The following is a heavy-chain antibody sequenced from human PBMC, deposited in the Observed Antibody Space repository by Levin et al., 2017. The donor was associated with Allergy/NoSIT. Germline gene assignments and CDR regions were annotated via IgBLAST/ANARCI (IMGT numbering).Heavy chain of an antibody. Sequence: PSQTLSLTCTVSGGSINSGDYYWSCIRQPPGKGLEWIGYIYSSGSTYYNPSLKSRVALSLETSKNQFSLRLSSVTAADTAVYYCASSHSHSGGVPAFDFWGQGALVTVSS. J-gene: IGHJ4*02. CDR3: ASSHSHSGGVPAFDF. V-gene: IGHV4-30-4*01. CDR1: GGSINSGDYY. D-gene: IGHD1-26*01. CDR2: IYSSGST.